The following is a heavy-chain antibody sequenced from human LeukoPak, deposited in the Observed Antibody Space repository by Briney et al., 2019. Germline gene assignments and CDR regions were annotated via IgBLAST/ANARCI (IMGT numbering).Heavy chain of an antibody. CDR1: GYTFTGYY. J-gene: IGHJ4*02. CDR2: INPSSGGT. CDR3: ARESARGPRGFDY. Sequence: VASVKVSCKASGYTFTGYYMHWVRQAPGQGLEWMGWINPSSGGTNYAQKFQGRVTMTRDTSISTAYMELSRLRSDDTAVYYCARESARGPRGFDYWGQGTLVTVSS. V-gene: IGHV1-2*02.